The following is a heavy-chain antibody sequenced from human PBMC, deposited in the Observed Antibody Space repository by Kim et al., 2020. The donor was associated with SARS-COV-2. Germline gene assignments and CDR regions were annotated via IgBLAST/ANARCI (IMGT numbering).Heavy chain of an antibody. CDR3: AREGGGGYGFFDY. J-gene: IGHJ4*02. V-gene: IGHV4-30-4*01. Sequence: SETLSLTCSVSGGSISSGDYYWSWIRQPPGKGLEWLGYIYYSGSTYYNPSLKSRVTISKDTSKNQFSLKLSSVTAADTAVYYCAREGGGGYGFFDYWGQGTLVTVSS. CDR2: IYYSGST. D-gene: IGHD3-16*01. CDR1: GGSISSGDYY.